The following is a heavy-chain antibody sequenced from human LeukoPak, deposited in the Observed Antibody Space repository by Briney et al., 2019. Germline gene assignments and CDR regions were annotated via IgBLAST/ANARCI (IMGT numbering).Heavy chain of an antibody. Sequence: KPSETLSLTCTVSGGSISSYYWSWIRQPPGKGLEWIGYIYYSGSTNYNPSLKSRVTISVDTSKNQFSLKLSSVTAADTAGYYCARDLRGYGMDVWGQGTTVTVSS. D-gene: IGHD3-10*01. CDR2: IYYSGST. V-gene: IGHV4-59*01. CDR3: ARDLRGYGMDV. CDR1: GGSISSYY. J-gene: IGHJ6*02.